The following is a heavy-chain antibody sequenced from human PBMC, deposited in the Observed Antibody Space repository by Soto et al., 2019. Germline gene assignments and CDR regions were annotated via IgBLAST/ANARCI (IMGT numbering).Heavy chain of an antibody. Sequence: QVQLVQSGAEVKKPGASVKVSCKASGYTFTSYGISWVRQAPGQGLEWMGRISAYNGNTNYAQKLQRRVTMTTDTSTTTAYMELRSMRSDDTAVYYCAIDWAAAGPFDYWGQGTLVTVSS. CDR2: ISAYNGNT. D-gene: IGHD6-13*01. CDR1: GYTFTSYG. J-gene: IGHJ4*02. V-gene: IGHV1-18*01. CDR3: AIDWAAAGPFDY.